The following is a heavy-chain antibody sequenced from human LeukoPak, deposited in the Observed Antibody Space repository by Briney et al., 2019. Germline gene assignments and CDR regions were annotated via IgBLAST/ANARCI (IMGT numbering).Heavy chain of an antibody. V-gene: IGHV1-2*02. CDR3: AGDSYSSSWPFDY. D-gene: IGHD6-13*01. CDR2: INPNSGGT. J-gene: IGHJ4*02. Sequence: VASVKVSCKASGYTFTGYYMHWVRQAPGQGLEWMGWINPNSGGTNYAQKFQGRVTMTRDTSISTAYMELSRLRSDDTAVYYCAGDSYSSSWPFDYWGQGTLVTVSS. CDR1: GYTFTGYY.